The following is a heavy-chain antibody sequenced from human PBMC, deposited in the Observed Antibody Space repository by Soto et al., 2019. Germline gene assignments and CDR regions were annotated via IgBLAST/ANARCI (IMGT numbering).Heavy chain of an antibody. Sequence: QPGGSLRLSCAASGFTFSSYGMHWVRQAPGKGLEWVAVISYDGSNKYYADSVKGRFTISRDNSKNTLYLQMNSLRAEDTAVYYCAVLRYFDWSPRLYYYGMDVWGQGTTVTVSS. D-gene: IGHD3-9*01. CDR1: GFTFSSYG. CDR3: AVLRYFDWSPRLYYYGMDV. J-gene: IGHJ6*02. CDR2: ISYDGSNK. V-gene: IGHV3-30*03.